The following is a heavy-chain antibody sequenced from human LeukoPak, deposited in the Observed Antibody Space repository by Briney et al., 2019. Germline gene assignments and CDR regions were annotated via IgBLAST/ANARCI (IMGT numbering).Heavy chain of an antibody. CDR3: ARSVVSVFAFDP. J-gene: IGHJ5*02. CDR1: GGSISRYY. Sequence: SEPLSLTCPGSGGSISRYYWSWIRQPPGKGLEGIGYIYYSGSTNYNPSLKSRVTISVDTSKNQFSLKLSSVTAADTAVYYCARSVVSVFAFDPWGQGTLVTVSS. D-gene: IGHD2-15*01. CDR2: IYYSGST. V-gene: IGHV4-59*01.